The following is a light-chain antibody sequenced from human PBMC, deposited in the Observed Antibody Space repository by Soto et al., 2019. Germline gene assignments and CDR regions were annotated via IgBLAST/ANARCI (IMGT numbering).Light chain of an antibody. V-gene: IGKV1-5*03. CDR2: KAS. Sequence: DIQMTQSPSTLSASVGDRVTITCRASQSVSTWLAWYQQKPGKAPKLLIYKASSLESGVPSRFNGSGSGTEFILTISSLQPDDFATYYCQQYNSYSRTFGQGTKVYVK. J-gene: IGKJ1*01. CDR1: QSVSTW. CDR3: QQYNSYSRT.